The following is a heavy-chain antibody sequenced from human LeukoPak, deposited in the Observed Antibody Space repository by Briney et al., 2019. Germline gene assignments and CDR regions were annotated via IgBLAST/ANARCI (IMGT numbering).Heavy chain of an antibody. D-gene: IGHD1-20*01. Sequence: SETLSLTCTVSGVSISSYYRSWIRQPPGKGLEWIGYIYYSGSTNYNPTLKSRVTISVDTSKNQFSLKLSSVTAADTAVYYCARSGYNWNYYFDYWGQGTLVTVSS. V-gene: IGHV4-59*08. CDR2: IYYSGST. CDR1: GVSISSYY. J-gene: IGHJ4*02. CDR3: ARSGYNWNYYFDY.